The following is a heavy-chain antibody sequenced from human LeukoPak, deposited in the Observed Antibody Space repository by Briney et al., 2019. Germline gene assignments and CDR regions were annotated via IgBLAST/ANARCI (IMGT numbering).Heavy chain of an antibody. D-gene: IGHD1-1*01. V-gene: IGHV3-53*01. CDR3: AREAVMPVAPVGIGTSDRPLYEYYALDV. J-gene: IGHJ6*02. Sequence: PGGSLRLSCAASGFTITTNYMSWVRQAPGRGLEWVAVIYGDDETNYSDSVKGRFTISRDNSKNTFYLQMNSLRAEDTAVYYCAREAVMPVAPVGIGTSDRPLYEYYALDVWGQGTTVTV. CDR1: GFTITTNY. CDR2: IYGDDET.